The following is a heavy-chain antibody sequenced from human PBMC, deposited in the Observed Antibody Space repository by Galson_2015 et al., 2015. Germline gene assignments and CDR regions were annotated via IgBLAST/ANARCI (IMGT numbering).Heavy chain of an antibody. Sequence: SVKVSCKASGGSFSIYAINWVRQAPGQGPQWMGGITPIFGTANYAQKFQGRVTITAEKSTSTAYMELSSLRPEDTAVYYCARASQDCSSNSCPYNYWGPGTLVTVSS. CDR3: ARASQDCSSNSCPYNY. V-gene: IGHV1-69*06. CDR2: ITPIFGTA. J-gene: IGHJ4*02. D-gene: IGHD2-2*01. CDR1: GGSFSIYA.